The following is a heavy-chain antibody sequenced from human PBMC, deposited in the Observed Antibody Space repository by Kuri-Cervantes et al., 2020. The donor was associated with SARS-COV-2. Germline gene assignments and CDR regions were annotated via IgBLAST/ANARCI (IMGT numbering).Heavy chain of an antibody. CDR1: GFTFSSYS. Sequence: GESLKISCTASGFTFSSYSMNWVRQAPGKGLEWVSSISSSSSYIYYADSVKGRFTISRDNSKNTLYLQMNSLRAEDTAVYYCARVAVAGFRTVTNPMDVWGKGTTVTVSS. D-gene: IGHD6-19*01. V-gene: IGHV3-21*01. CDR3: ARVAVAGFRTVTNPMDV. CDR2: ISSSSSYI. J-gene: IGHJ6*03.